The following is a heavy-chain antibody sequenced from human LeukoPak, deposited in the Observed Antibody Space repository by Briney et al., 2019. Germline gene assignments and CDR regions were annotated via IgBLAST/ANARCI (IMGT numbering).Heavy chain of an antibody. V-gene: IGHV4-39*01. CDR1: GGSISSSSYY. Sequence: PSETLSLTCTVSGGSISSSSYYWGWIRQPPGKGLEWIGTSYYSVSTYYNASLKSRVTISVDTSKNQFSLKVSSVTAADTAVYYCARHGAYCTGGSSTRFDPWGQGTLVSVSS. D-gene: IGHD2-15*01. J-gene: IGHJ5*02. CDR3: ARHGAYCTGGSSTRFDP. CDR2: SYYSVST.